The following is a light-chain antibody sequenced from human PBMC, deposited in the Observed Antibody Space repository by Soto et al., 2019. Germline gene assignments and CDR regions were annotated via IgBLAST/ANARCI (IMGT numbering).Light chain of an antibody. CDR1: QSVGTN. J-gene: IGKJ5*01. CDR2: GAS. V-gene: IGKV3-20*01. Sequence: EVVMRQSPATLSVSPGEGATLSCRASQSVGTNLAWYQQKPGQAPRLLIYGASSRASGIPDRFSGSVSGTGFTLTISRLEPDDFAVYYCQHYGTSITFGQGTRLEIK. CDR3: QHYGTSIT.